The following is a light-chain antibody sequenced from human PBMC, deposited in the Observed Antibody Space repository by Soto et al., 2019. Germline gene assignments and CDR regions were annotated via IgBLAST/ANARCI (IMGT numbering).Light chain of an antibody. CDR2: LNSDGSH. J-gene: IGLJ2*01. CDR1: SGHSNYA. V-gene: IGLV4-69*01. CDR3: QTWGAGMV. Sequence: QAVVTQSPSASASLGASVNLTCTLSSGHSNYAIAWHQQQPEKGPRYLMKLNSDGSHSKGDGIPDRFSGSSSGAERYLTISSLQSEDEAGYYCQTWGAGMVFGGGTKLTVL.